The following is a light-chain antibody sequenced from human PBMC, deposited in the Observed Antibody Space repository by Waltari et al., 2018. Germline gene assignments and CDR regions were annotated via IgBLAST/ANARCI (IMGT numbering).Light chain of an antibody. J-gene: IGKJ2*03. CDR3: QHGYGTPMYS. CDR2: KAS. Sequence: DIQMTQSPSSLSASVGDRVTITCRASENVNNYLNWYQQKPGKAPKLLIYKASTLQSGVPSRFSGSGSGTDYTFTISSLQSEDVATYYCQHGYGTPMYSFGQGTKVEIK. V-gene: IGKV1-39*01. CDR1: ENVNNY.